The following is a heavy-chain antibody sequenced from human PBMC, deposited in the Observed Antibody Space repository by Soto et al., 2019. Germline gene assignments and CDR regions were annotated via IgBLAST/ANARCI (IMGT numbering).Heavy chain of an antibody. J-gene: IGHJ6*02. V-gene: IGHV3-30*04. CDR3: ARGHLPEDYCSGGSCYSYYYYGMDV. CDR2: ISYDGSNK. D-gene: IGHD2-15*01. Sequence: GGSLRLSCAASGFTFSSYAMHWVRQAPGKGLEWVAVISYDGSNKYYVDSVKGRFTISRDNSKNTLYLQMNSLRAEDTAVYYCARGHLPEDYCSGGSCYSYYYYGMDVWGQGTTVTVSS. CDR1: GFTFSSYA.